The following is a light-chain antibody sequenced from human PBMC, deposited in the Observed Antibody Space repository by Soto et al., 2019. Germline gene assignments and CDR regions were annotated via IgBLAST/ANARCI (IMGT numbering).Light chain of an antibody. CDR1: HDIASA. CDR3: QQFNYFRVT. V-gene: IGKV1D-13*01. Sequence: AIQLTQSPSSLSASVGDRVTITCRASHDIASALAWYQQKPGKPPKLMIYDASTLEGGVPSRFSGSGSGTDFTLTISGLQPEDFATYYCQQFNYFRVTFVQGTRLEI. J-gene: IGKJ5*01. CDR2: DAS.